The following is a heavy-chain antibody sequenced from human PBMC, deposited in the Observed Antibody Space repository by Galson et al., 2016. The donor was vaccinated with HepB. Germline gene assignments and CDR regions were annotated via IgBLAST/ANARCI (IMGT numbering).Heavy chain of an antibody. V-gene: IGHV3-23*01. CDR2: ISGSGGSI. Sequence: SLRLSCAASGFSLSSYAMSWVRQAPGKGLEWVSGISGSGGSICDADSVKGRFTISRDNSKNTLYLQMNSLRAEDTAVFYCASSSPRSRYYDFYYYVMDVWGQGTTVTVSS. J-gene: IGHJ6*02. CDR1: GFSLSSYA. D-gene: IGHD3-3*01. CDR3: ASSSPRSRYYDFYYYVMDV.